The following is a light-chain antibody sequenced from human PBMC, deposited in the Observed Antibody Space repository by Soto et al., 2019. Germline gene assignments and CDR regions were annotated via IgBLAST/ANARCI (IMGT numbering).Light chain of an antibody. V-gene: IGKV3-20*01. CDR3: QRYGISHTWT. CDR1: QSVSNNY. J-gene: IGKJ1*01. Sequence: EIVLTQSPGTLSLSPVERATLSFRSSQSVSNNYLAWYQQKPGHAPRLLIYGASNRATGIPDRFSGSGSGTDFTLAISRLEPEDFAVYYCQRYGISHTWTFGQGTKVDI. CDR2: GAS.